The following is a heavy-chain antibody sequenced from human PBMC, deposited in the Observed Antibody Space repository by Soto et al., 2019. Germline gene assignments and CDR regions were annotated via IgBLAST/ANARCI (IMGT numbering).Heavy chain of an antibody. J-gene: IGHJ4*02. CDR2: IWYDGSNK. CDR1: GFTFSNYG. Sequence: GGSLRLSCAASGFTFSNYGMHWVRQAPGKGLEWVAVIWYDGSNKYYADSVKGRFTISRDNSKNTLYLQMNSLRAEDTAVYYCARDPGEYSNSGPFDYWGQGTLVTVSS. CDR3: ARDPGEYSNSGPFDY. D-gene: IGHD6-13*01. V-gene: IGHV3-33*01.